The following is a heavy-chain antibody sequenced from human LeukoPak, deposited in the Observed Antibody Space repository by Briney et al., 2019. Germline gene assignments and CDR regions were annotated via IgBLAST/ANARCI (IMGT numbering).Heavy chain of an antibody. D-gene: IGHD1-1*01. CDR1: GGSISSGGYY. J-gene: IGHJ5*02. Sequence: SQTLSLTCTVSGGSISSGGYYWSWIRQHPGKGPEWIGYIYYSGSTYYNPSLKSRVTISVDTSKNQFSLKLSSVTAADTAVYYCARDGNGWFDPWGQGTLVTVSS. CDR3: ARDGNGWFDP. V-gene: IGHV4-31*03. CDR2: IYYSGST.